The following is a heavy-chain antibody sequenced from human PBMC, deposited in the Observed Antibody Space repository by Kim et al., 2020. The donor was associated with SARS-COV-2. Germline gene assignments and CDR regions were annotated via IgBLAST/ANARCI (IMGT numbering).Heavy chain of an antibody. V-gene: IGHV3-23*01. Sequence: GWSLRLSCAASGFTFSSYAMSWVRQAPGKGLEWVSGISGSGGSTYYTDSVKGRFTISRDNSKNTLYPLYLQMNSLRAEDTAVYYCAKANGGNSDWYFDL. CDR1: GFTFSSYA. D-gene: IGHD2-21*02. J-gene: IGHJ2*01. CDR3: AKANGGNSDWYFDL. CDR2: ISGSGGST.